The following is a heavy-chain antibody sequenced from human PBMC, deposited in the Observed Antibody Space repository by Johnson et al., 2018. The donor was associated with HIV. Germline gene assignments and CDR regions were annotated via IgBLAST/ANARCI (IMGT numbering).Heavy chain of an antibody. Sequence: QVQLVESGGGLVQPGGSLRLSCAASGFTFSSYAMHWVRQAPGKGLEWVAFIRYDGSNKYYADSAKGRFTISRDNSKNTLYLQMNSLRAEDTAVHYCAKVRYYDRDAFDIWGPGTLVTVSP. J-gene: IGHJ3*02. D-gene: IGHD3-22*01. CDR2: IRYDGSNK. CDR3: AKVRYYDRDAFDI. V-gene: IGHV3-30*02. CDR1: GFTFSSYA.